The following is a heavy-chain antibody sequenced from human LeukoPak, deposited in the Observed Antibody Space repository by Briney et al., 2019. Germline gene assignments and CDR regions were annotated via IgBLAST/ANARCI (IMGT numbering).Heavy chain of an antibody. J-gene: IGHJ4*02. CDR2: IWYDGSNE. D-gene: IGHD2-2*01. CDR3: ASRRIYCSSTSCQWFDY. CDR1: GFTFSSYG. V-gene: IGHV3-33*01. Sequence: PGGSLRLSCAASGFTFSSYGMHWVRQAPGKGLEWVAVIWYDGSNEYYADSVKGRFTISRDNSKNTLYLQMNSLRAEDTAVYYCASRRIYCSSTSCQWFDYWGQGTLVTVSS.